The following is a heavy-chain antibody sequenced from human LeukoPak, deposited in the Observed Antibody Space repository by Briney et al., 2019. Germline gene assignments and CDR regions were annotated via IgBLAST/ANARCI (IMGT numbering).Heavy chain of an antibody. Sequence: SETLSLTCSVSGDSISYFYWSWIRQPPGKGLEWIGYIYYSGSTNYNPSLKSRVTISVDTSKNQFSLKLSSVTAADTAVYYCARGVIGGSYYYYYYMDVWGKGTTVTISS. D-gene: IGHD1-26*01. V-gene: IGHV4-59*01. CDR1: GDSISYFY. CDR2: IYYSGST. J-gene: IGHJ6*03. CDR3: ARGVIGGSYYYYYYMDV.